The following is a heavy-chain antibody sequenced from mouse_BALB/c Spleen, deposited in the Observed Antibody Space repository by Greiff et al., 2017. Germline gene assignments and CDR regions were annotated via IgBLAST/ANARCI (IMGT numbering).Heavy chain of an antibody. CDR3: ARDGYGSRGSWFAY. CDR1: GFTFSSYA. CDR2: ISSGGSYT. Sequence: EVQLVESGGGLVKPGGSLKLSCAASGFTFSSYAMSWVRQSPEKRLEWVAEISSGGSYTYYPDTVTGRFTISRDNAKNTLYLEMSSLRSEDTAMYYCARDGYGSRGSWFAYWGQGTLVTVSA. J-gene: IGHJ3*01. D-gene: IGHD1-1*01. V-gene: IGHV5-9-4*01.